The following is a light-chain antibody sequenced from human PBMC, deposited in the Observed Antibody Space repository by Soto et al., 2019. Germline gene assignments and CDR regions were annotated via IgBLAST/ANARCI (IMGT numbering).Light chain of an antibody. Sequence: IVLTQSPATLSLSPGERATLSCRASQSVGSYLAWYQQKPCQAPRLLIYGASNRATDIPARFSGSESGIDFILTISSLEPEDFEIYYCEQHSDLITFGQGTRLEIK. V-gene: IGKV3-11*01. CDR1: QSVGSY. CDR2: GAS. J-gene: IGKJ5*01. CDR3: EQHSDLIT.